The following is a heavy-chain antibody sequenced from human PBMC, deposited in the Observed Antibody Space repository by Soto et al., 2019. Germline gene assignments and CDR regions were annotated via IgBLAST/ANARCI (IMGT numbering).Heavy chain of an antibody. CDR1: GLTFSKFW. J-gene: IGHJ4*02. CDR2: IKGDGTEV. Sequence: QTGGSLRLSCAVSGLTFSKFWMSWVRQAPEKGLEWVANIKGDGTEVNYVDSVRDRFTISRDNAKRALYLQMNSLRVEDTAVYYCRDGHYSGRWGQGTRVTVSS. V-gene: IGHV3-7*01. CDR3: RDGHYSGR. D-gene: IGHD2-15*01.